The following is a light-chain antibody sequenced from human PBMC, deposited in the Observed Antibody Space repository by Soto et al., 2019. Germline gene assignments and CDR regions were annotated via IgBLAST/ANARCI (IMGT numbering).Light chain of an antibody. V-gene: IGKV1-13*02. J-gene: IGKJ4*01. CDR3: QQFSSYPLT. CDR2: DAS. CDR1: QGISSA. Sequence: AIQLTQSPSSLSASVGDRVTITCRASQGISSALAWYQQKPGKPPKLLIYDASTSQGGVSPRFSGSGSGTDFTLTISSLQPEDFTTYYCQQFSSYPLTFGGGTKVEI.